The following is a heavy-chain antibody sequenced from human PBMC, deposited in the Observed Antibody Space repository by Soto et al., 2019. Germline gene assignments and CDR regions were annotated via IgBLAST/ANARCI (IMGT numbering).Heavy chain of an antibody. D-gene: IGHD2-15*01. J-gene: IGHJ3*02. CDR3: AREGIVVVEDAFDI. V-gene: IGHV3-33*01. CDR2: IWYDGSNK. CDR1: GFTFSSYG. Sequence: GGSLRLSCAASGFTFSSYGMHWVRQAPGKGLEWVAVIWYDGSNKYYADSVKGRFTISRDNSKNTLYLQMNSLRAEDTAVYYCAREGIVVVEDAFDIWGQGTMVTVSS.